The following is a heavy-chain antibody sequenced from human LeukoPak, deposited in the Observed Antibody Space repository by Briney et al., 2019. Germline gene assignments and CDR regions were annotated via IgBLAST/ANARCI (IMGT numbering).Heavy chain of an antibody. J-gene: IGHJ4*02. CDR3: AKTGLYSSSSRGYFDY. Sequence: PGGSLRLSCAASGFTFSNYVMGWVRQPPGEGLQWVSVFSGSGITTYYARSVKGRFTISRDNSKNTLYLQMNNLRAEDTAIYYCAKTGLYSSSSRGYFDYWGQGTLVAVSS. CDR2: FSGSGITT. D-gene: IGHD6-6*01. V-gene: IGHV3-23*01. CDR1: GFTFSNYV.